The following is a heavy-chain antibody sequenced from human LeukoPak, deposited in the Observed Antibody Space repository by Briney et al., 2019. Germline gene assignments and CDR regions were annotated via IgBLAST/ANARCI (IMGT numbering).Heavy chain of an antibody. CDR2: ISSSSSYI. V-gene: IGHV3-21*01. Sequence: GGSLGLSCAASGFTFSSYSMNWVRQAPGKGLEWASSISSSSSYIYYADSVKGRFTISRDNAKNSLYLQMNSLRAEDTAVYYCARAEFCSSTSRSRGSLFDYWGQGTLVTVSS. J-gene: IGHJ4*02. CDR1: GFTFSSYS. CDR3: ARAEFCSSTSRSRGSLFDY. D-gene: IGHD2-2*01.